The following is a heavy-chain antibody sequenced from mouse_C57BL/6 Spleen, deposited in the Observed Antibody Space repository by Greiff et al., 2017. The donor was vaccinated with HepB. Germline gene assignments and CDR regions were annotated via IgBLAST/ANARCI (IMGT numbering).Heavy chain of an antibody. CDR1: GFTFSSYG. J-gene: IGHJ4*01. V-gene: IGHV5-6*02. D-gene: IGHD2-5*01. CDR2: ISSGGSYT. CDR3: ARSPYSNYVYYAMDY. Sequence: EVKLVESGGDLVKPGGSLKLSCAASGFTFSSYGMSWVRQTPDKRLEWVATISSGGSYTYYPDSVKGRFTISRDNAKNTLYLQMSSLKSEDTAMYYCARSPYSNYVYYAMDYWGQGTSVTVSS.